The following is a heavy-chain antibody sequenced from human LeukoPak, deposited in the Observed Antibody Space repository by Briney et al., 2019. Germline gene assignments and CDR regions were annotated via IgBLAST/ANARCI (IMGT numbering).Heavy chain of an antibody. V-gene: IGHV3-21*06. Sequence: GGSLRLSCAASGFTFSRYSMTWVRQAPGKGLEWVSSIDSSSSYIHYADSVKGRFTISRDNAKNSMYLEMNSLRAEDTAVYYCAREGAKRGYSGYDAMYWGQGTLVIVSS. CDR3: AREGAKRGYSGYDAMY. J-gene: IGHJ4*02. D-gene: IGHD5-12*01. CDR1: GFTFSRYS. CDR2: IDSSSSYI.